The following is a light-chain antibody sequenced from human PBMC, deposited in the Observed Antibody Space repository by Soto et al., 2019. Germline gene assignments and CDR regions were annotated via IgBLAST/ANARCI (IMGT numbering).Light chain of an antibody. J-gene: IGLJ2*01. CDR2: EGS. CDR1: SSDVGSYNL. Sequence: QSALTQPASVSGSPGQSITISCTGTSSDVGSYNLVSWYQQHPGKAPKLMIYEGSKRPSGVPNRFSGSKSGNTASLTISGLQAEDEADYYCCSYAGSSTQVFGGGTQLTVL. V-gene: IGLV2-23*01. CDR3: CSYAGSSTQV.